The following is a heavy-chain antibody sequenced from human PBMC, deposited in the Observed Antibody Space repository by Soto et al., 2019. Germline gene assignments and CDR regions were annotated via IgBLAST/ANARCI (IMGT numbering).Heavy chain of an antibody. D-gene: IGHD2-21*02. J-gene: IGHJ6*02. V-gene: IGHV5-51*01. CDR1: GYSFTSYW. CDR3: ARIGGNSADYYYYGMDV. CDR2: IYPGDSDT. Sequence: LKISCKGSGYSFTSYWIGWVRQMPGKGLEWMGIIYPGDSDTRYSPSFQGQVTISADKSISTAYLQWSSLKASDTAMYYCARIGGNSADYYYYGMDVWGQGTTVTVSS.